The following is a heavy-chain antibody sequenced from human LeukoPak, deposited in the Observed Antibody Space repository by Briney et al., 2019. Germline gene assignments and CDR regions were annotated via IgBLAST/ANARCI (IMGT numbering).Heavy chain of an antibody. V-gene: IGHV4-59*01. J-gene: IGHJ6*02. CDR2: IYYSGST. Sequence: SETLSLTCTVSGGSISSYYWSWIRQPPGKGLEGVGYIYYSGSTNYNPSLKSRVTISVDTSKNQFSLKLSSVTAADTAVYYCARASLPVSEYYYGMDVWGQGTTVTVSS. CDR3: ARASLPVSEYYYGMDV. CDR1: GGSISSYY.